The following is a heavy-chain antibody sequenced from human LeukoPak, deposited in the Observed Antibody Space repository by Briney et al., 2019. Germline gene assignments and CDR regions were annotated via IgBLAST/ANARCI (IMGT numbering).Heavy chain of an antibody. CDR2: INHSGST. J-gene: IGHJ5*02. D-gene: IGHD2-15*01. V-gene: IGHV4-34*01. Sequence: SETLSLTCAVYGGSFSGYYWSWIRQPPGKGLEWIGEINHSGSTNYNPSLKSRVTISVDTSKNQFSLKLSSVTAADTAVYYCAGGDNQNWFDPWGQGTLVTVSS. CDR1: GGSFSGYY. CDR3: AGGDNQNWFDP.